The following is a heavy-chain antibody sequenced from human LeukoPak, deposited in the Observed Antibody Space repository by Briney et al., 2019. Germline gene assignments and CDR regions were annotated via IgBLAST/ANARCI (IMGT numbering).Heavy chain of an antibody. CDR3: AKDSRGGPDYLAAAGYYYGMDV. CDR1: GFNFTNYA. D-gene: IGHD6-13*01. V-gene: IGHV3-23*01. CDR2: LSGRGSNT. J-gene: IGHJ6*02. Sequence: GGSLRLSCAASGFNFTNYAMSWVRQAPAKGLEWVSALSGRGSNTYYADSVKGRFTISRDNSKNTLYLQMNSLRAEDTTVYYCAKDSRGGPDYLAAAGYYYGMDVWGQGTTVTVSS.